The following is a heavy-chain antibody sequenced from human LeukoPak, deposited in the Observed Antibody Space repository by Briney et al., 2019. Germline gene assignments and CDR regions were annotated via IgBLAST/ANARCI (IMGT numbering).Heavy chain of an antibody. CDR1: GGSISTYY. Sequence: SETLSLTCTVSGGSISTYYWSWIRQPPGKGLEWIGYIYYSGSTTYNPSLKSRVTISVDKSKNQFSLKLSSVTAADTAVYYCARGHSYYYDSSAYYPDFDYWGQGSLVTVSS. D-gene: IGHD3-22*01. CDR3: ARGHSYYYDSSAYYPDFDY. V-gene: IGHV4-59*01. CDR2: IYYSGST. J-gene: IGHJ4*02.